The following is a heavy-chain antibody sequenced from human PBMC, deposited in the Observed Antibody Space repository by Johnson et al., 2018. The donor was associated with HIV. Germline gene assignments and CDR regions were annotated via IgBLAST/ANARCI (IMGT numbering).Heavy chain of an antibody. CDR2: IKQDGSEK. CDR1: GFTFSSYW. CDR3: ARGVRYCSGGSCYNDAFDI. J-gene: IGHJ3*02. Sequence: VLLVESGGGVVRPGGSLRLSCAASGFTFSSYWMSWVRPAPGKGLEGVAKIKQDGSEKYYADSVKGRFTISSDNAKSSRYLQVNSLRAEDTALYYCARGVRYCSGGSCYNDAFDIWGQGTMVTVSS. D-gene: IGHD2-15*01. V-gene: IGHV3-7*03.